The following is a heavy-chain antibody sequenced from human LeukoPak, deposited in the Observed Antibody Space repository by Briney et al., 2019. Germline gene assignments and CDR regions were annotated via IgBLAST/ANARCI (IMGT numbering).Heavy chain of an antibody. V-gene: IGHV4-38-2*02. Sequence: SETLSLTCTVSGYSISNGYYWGWIRQAPGKGLEWIGSIYHSGSPYYNPSLKNRVAISVDTSRNQFTLKLSSVTAADTAVYYCAREIRTTVTRYYYYMDVWGKGTTVSVSS. D-gene: IGHD4-17*01. CDR1: GYSISNGYY. CDR2: IYHSGSP. J-gene: IGHJ6*03. CDR3: AREIRTTVTRYYYYMDV.